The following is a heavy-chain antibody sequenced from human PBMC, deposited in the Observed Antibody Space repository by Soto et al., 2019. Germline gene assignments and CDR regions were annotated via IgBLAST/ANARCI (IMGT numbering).Heavy chain of an antibody. J-gene: IGHJ6*02. CDR1: GGTFSRYA. V-gene: IGHV1-69*13. Sequence: SVKVSCKASGGTFSRYAISWVRQAPGQGLEWMGGIIPIFGTANYAQKFQGRVTITADESTSTAYMELSSLRSEDTAVYYCASALIAARGGMYYYGMDVWGQGTTVTVSS. D-gene: IGHD6-6*01. CDR3: ASALIAARGGMYYYGMDV. CDR2: IIPIFGTA.